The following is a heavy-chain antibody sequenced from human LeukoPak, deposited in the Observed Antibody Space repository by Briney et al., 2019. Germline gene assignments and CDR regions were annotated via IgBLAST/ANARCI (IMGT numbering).Heavy chain of an antibody. CDR2: VNPGDSDT. CDR1: GSSFSNSW. J-gene: IGHJ4*02. V-gene: IGHV5-51*01. Sequence: PEESMKISCQGSGSSFSNSWIGWGRQLHGRGLEWMGTVNPGDSDTRYSPSLQGQVTISAVKSINTAYLQWSSLKASDTAMYYCARQAAKAGPPIDYWGQGTLVTVSS. CDR3: ARQAAKAGPPIDY.